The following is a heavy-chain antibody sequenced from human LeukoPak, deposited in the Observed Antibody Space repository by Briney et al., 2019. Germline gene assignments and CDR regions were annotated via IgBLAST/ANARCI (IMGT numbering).Heavy chain of an antibody. CDR2: IYYGGST. J-gene: IGHJ3*02. CDR1: GGSISSSSYC. D-gene: IGHD2-15*01. V-gene: IGHV4-39*01. CDR3: AVQTEASVLPDPAFDI. Sequence: SETLSLTCTVSGGSISSSSYCWGWIRQPPGKGLDWIVTIYYGGSTYYNPSLKSRVTISVDTSKNQFSLKLSSVTAADTAVYYCAVQTEASVLPDPAFDIWGQGTMVTVSS.